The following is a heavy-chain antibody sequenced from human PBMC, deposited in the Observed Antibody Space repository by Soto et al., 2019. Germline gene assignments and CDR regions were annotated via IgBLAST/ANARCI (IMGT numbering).Heavy chain of an antibody. CDR3: ARELLYGSGSRNFHYYDMDV. CDR1: GFSFTSYG. V-gene: IGHV3-33*01. Sequence: QVQLVESGGGVVQPGRSLRLSCAASGFSFTSYGIHWVRQAPGKGLEWVAVFWFDGSKKYYADSVKGRFSVSRDNAKSTLYLEMNSLRVDDTAVYYCARELLYGSGSRNFHYYDMDVWGQGTPVTVSS. D-gene: IGHD3-10*01. CDR2: FWFDGSKK. J-gene: IGHJ6*02.